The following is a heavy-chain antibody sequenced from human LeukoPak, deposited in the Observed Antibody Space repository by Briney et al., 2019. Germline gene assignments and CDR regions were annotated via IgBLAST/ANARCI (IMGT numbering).Heavy chain of an antibody. D-gene: IGHD3-16*02. Sequence: GASVKVSCKASGYTFTSYGISWVRQAPGQGLEWRGWISAYKGNTNYAQKLPGRLTMTIDTSTSTAYMELRSLRSDDTAVYYCARDQAITFGGVIVNPYYFDYWGQGNLVTVSS. V-gene: IGHV1-18*01. CDR1: GYTFTSYG. CDR2: ISAYKGNT. CDR3: ARDQAITFGGVIVNPYYFDY. J-gene: IGHJ4*02.